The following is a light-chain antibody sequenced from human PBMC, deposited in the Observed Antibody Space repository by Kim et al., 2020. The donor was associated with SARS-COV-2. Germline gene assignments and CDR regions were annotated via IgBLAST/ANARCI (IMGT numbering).Light chain of an antibody. CDR2: KDS. V-gene: IGLV3-25*03. CDR3: QSADSSGTVV. J-gene: IGLJ2*01. CDR1: ALPKQY. Sequence: SYELTQPPSVSVSPGQTARITCSGDALPKQYAYWYHQKPGQAPVLVIYKDSERPSGIPERFSGSSSGTTVTLTISGVQAEDEADYYCQSADSSGTVVFGG.